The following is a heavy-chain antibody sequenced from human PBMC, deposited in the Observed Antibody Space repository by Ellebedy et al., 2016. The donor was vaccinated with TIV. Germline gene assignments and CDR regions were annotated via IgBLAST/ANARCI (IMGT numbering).Heavy chain of an antibody. V-gene: IGHV3-33*01. CDR1: GFSFNNFG. CDR3: ARDYQNGMDV. CDR2: IWHDGSHT. Sequence: GESLKISXAASGFSFNNFGMHWVRQALGKGLEWVAVIWHDGSHTYHADTLRGRFTISRDTSTNTVYLQMNNLRAEDTALYFCARDYQNGMDVWGQGTTVTVSS. J-gene: IGHJ6*02. D-gene: IGHD2-2*01.